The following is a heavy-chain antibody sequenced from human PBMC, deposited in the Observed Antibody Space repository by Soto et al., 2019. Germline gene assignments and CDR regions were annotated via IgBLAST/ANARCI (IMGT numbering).Heavy chain of an antibody. D-gene: IGHD2-2*01. V-gene: IGHV1-69*12. CDR3: ARPDNPSYASSPPVYYYYAMDV. J-gene: IGHJ6*02. Sequence: QVQLVQSGAEVKKPGSSVKVSCKASGGTFSRYAISWVRQAPGQGLEWMGGIIPIFGTANYAQKFQGRVTITADESTRTAYMELSSLRSEDTAVYYCARPDNPSYASSPPVYYYYAMDVWGQGTTVTVSS. CDR2: IIPIFGTA. CDR1: GGTFSRYA.